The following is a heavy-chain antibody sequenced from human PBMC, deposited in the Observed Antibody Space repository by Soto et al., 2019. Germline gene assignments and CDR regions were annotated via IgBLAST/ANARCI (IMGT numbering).Heavy chain of an antibody. D-gene: IGHD6-19*01. J-gene: IGHJ3*02. CDR1: GFTFSSYA. CDR2: ISGSGGST. CDR3: AKAQGVYSSGWPRLYDAFDI. Sequence: GGSLRLSCAASGFTFSSYAMSWVRQAPGKGLEWVSAISGSGGSTYYADSVKGRFTISRDNSKNTLYLQMNSLRAEDTAVYYCAKAQGVYSSGWPRLYDAFDIWGQGTMVTVSS. V-gene: IGHV3-23*01.